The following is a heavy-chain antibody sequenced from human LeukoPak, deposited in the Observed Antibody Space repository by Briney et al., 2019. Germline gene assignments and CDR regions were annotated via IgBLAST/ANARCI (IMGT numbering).Heavy chain of an antibody. CDR1: GGSISSSSYY. CDR2: IYYSGTT. CDR3: ARDRGRNMLVVVS. D-gene: IGHD3-22*01. Sequence: PSETLSLTCTVSGGSISSSSYYWGWIRQPPGKGLEWIGSIYYSGTTYYNPSLKSRVSVSVDTSKNQFSLKLSSVTAADTAVYYCARDRGRNMLVVVSWGQGTLVTVSS. J-gene: IGHJ5*02. V-gene: IGHV4-39*07.